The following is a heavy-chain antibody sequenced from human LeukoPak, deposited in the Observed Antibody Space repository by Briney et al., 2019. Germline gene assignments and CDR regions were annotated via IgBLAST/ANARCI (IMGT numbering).Heavy chain of an antibody. CDR1: GFTFSSYA. CDR2: ISGSGGST. D-gene: IGHD6-13*01. Sequence: PGGSLRLSCAASGFTFSSYAMSWVSQAQGKGLEWVSAISGSGGSTYYADSVKGRFTISRDNSKNTLYLQMNSLRAEDTAVYYCAKRKGIAAAVDFDYWGQGTLVTVSS. J-gene: IGHJ4*02. CDR3: AKRKGIAAAVDFDY. V-gene: IGHV3-23*01.